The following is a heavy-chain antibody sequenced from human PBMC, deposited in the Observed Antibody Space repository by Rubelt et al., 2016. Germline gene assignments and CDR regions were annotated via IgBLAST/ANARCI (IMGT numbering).Heavy chain of an antibody. CDR3: ASSRFSELFRAFDI. J-gene: IGHJ3*02. CDR1: GGSFSIYY. V-gene: IGHV4-34*01. CDR2: INHSGST. D-gene: IGHD2-21*01. Sequence: QVQLQQWGAGLLKPSETLSLTCAVYGGSFSIYYWSWIRQPPGKGLEWIGEINHSGSTNYNPSLKSRGTISVDTSRNQFSLRLISVTAADTAVYYCASSRFSELFRAFDIWGQGTMVTVSS.